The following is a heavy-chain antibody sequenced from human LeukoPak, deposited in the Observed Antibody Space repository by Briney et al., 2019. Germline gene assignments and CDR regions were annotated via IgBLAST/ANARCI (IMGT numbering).Heavy chain of an antibody. CDR1: GYTSTSYG. CDR2: ISAYNGNT. V-gene: IGHV1-18*01. Sequence: ASVKVSCKASGYTSTSYGISWVRQAPGQGLEWMGWISAYNGNTNYAQKLQGRVTMTTDTSTSTAYMELRSLRSDDTAVYYCARDHRYCSSTSCVRGRLGYWGQGTLVTVSS. D-gene: IGHD2-2*01. J-gene: IGHJ4*02. CDR3: ARDHRYCSSTSCVRGRLGY.